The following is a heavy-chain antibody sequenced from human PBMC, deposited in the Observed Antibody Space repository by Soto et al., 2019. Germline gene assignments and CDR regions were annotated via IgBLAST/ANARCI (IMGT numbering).Heavy chain of an antibody. Sequence: PWGSLRLSCAVSGFTFRSYGMHWVRQAPGNGLEWVAVISYDGSIKHYTDSVKGRFTISRDNSKNTLYLQMNSLRPEDTAVYHSAKDAGYSGYDGHFDYWGQGILVTVSS. CDR3: AKDAGYSGYDGHFDY. V-gene: IGHV3-30*18. J-gene: IGHJ4*02. CDR2: ISYDGSIK. CDR1: GFTFRSYG. D-gene: IGHD5-12*01.